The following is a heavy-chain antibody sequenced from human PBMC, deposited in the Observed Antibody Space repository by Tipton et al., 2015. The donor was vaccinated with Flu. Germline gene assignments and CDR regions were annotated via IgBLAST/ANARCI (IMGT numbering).Heavy chain of an antibody. CDR3: SKSLDY. CDR2: IKQDGSEK. V-gene: IGHV3-7*01. CDR1: GFSFSNSW. Sequence: SLRLSCAASGFSFSNSWMDWVRQTPGKGLEWVANIKQDGSEKYYVDSVKGRFTISRDSAKNSLYLQMNSLRAEDTAVYYCSKSLDYWGQGTLVTVSS. J-gene: IGHJ4*02.